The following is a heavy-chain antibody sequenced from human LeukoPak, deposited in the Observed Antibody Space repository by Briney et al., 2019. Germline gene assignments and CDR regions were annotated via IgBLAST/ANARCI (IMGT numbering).Heavy chain of an antibody. CDR2: LSGNGGSP. D-gene: IGHD2-21*01. CDR3: AKDPETYSSRWFDS. Sequence: GGSLRLSCAASGFTFSNYAMSWVRQAPGKGLEWVSSLSGNGGSPYYADSVKGRFTISRVNSKNTLHLHLNSLRVENTAVYYCAKDPETYSSRWFDSWGQGTLVTVSS. J-gene: IGHJ5*01. CDR1: GFTFSNYA. V-gene: IGHV3-23*01.